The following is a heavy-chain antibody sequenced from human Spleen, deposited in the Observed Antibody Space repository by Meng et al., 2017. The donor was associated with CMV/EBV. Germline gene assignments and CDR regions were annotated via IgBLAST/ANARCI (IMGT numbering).Heavy chain of an antibody. Sequence: ASVKVSCKASGYIFTKYGVNWMRQAPGQGPEWMGWISAYNGDTMYAPKVQGRVTMTTDTSTSTAYMELRGLRSDDTAVYYCAKDLRHSSSPNDYWGQGTLVTVSS. J-gene: IGHJ4*02. CDR3: AKDLRHSSSPNDY. CDR2: ISAYNGDT. V-gene: IGHV1-18*01. CDR1: GYIFTKYG. D-gene: IGHD6-6*01.